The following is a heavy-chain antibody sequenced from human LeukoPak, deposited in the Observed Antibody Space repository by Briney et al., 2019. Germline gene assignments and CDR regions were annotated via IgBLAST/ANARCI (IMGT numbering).Heavy chain of an antibody. CDR2: ISGYTGHT. CDR3: ARGPGIAVAGVFDY. CDR1: GYTFTSYG. V-gene: IGHV1-18*04. J-gene: IGHJ4*02. Sequence: ASVKVSCKASGYTFTSYGINWVRQAPGQGLEWLWWISGYTGHTNSVQKIQGRVTMTTDTSTNTAYMELRSLRSDDTVVYYCARGPGIAVAGVFDYGGQGSLVTVSS. D-gene: IGHD6-19*01.